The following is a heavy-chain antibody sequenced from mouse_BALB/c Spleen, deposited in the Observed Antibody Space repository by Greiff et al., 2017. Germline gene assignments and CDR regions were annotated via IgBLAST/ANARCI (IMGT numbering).Heavy chain of an antibody. Sequence: EVQVVESGPGLVKPSQSLSLTCSVTGYSITSGYYWNWIRQFPGNKLEWMGYISYDGSNNYNPSLKNRISITRDTSKNQFFLKLNSVTTEDTATYYCARGNGNYVFAYWGQGTLVTVSA. D-gene: IGHD2-1*01. CDR3: ARGNGNYVFAY. CDR1: GYSITSGYY. V-gene: IGHV3-6*02. CDR2: ISYDGSN. J-gene: IGHJ3*01.